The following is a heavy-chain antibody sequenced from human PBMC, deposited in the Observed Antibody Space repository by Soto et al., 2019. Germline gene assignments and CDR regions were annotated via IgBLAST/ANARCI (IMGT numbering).Heavy chain of an antibody. D-gene: IGHD2-2*01. V-gene: IGHV4-34*11. CDR3: ASLTSSRFPNFDF. CDR2: IDYSGST. Sequence: SETLFPTCAVYGDSLSGYYWSLIRQPPGKGLEWIGQIDYSGSTDYNPSLKSRVSVSIDTSKNQFSLNLTSVTAADTAVYYCASLTSSRFPNFDFWGQGTLVTVSS. J-gene: IGHJ4*02. CDR1: GDSLSGYY.